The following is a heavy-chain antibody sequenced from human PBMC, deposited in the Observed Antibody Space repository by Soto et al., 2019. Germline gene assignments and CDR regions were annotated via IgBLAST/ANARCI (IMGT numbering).Heavy chain of an antibody. CDR2: TYYRSKWYN. J-gene: IGHJ6*03. D-gene: IGHD1-7*01. CDR3: ARGGTGTTETPYYMDV. Sequence: SQTLSLPCAISGDSVSSNSAAWHWIRQSPSRGLEWLGRTYYRSKWYNDYAVSVKSRITINPDTSKNQFSLQLNSVTPEDTAVYYCARGGTGTTETPYYMDVWGKGTTVTVSS. V-gene: IGHV6-1*01. CDR1: GDSVSSNSAA.